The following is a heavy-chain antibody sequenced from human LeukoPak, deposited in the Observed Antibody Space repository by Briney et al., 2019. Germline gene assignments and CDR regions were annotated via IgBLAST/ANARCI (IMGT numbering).Heavy chain of an antibody. Sequence: GASVKVSCKASGGTFSSYGISWVRQAPGQGLEWVGWINSNSGGTNYAQKFQGRVTMTRDTSISTAYMELSRLRSDDAAVYYCARAGGTSSAYYFDYWGQGTLVTVSS. V-gene: IGHV1-2*02. D-gene: IGHD2-2*01. CDR2: INSNSGGT. CDR1: GGTFSSYG. CDR3: ARAGGTSSAYYFDY. J-gene: IGHJ4*02.